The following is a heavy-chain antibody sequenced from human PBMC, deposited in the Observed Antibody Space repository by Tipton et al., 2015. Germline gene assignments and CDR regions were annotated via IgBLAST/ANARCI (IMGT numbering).Heavy chain of an antibody. CDR1: HGSINFSY. Sequence: TLSLTCTVSHGSINFSYWSWMRQPPGKGLEWIGSIFYRGSTNYNPSLKSRVTISVDTSKNQFSLKLSSVTAADTAVYYCARVGSSSSWYPFDYWGQGTLVTVSS. D-gene: IGHD6-13*01. V-gene: IGHV4-59*01. CDR2: IFYRGST. J-gene: IGHJ4*02. CDR3: ARVGSSSSWYPFDY.